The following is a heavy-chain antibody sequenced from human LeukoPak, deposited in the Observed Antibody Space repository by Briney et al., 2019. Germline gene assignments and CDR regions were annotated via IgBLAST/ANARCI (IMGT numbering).Heavy chain of an antibody. CDR3: AKDAPVNIVVVPAANS. CDR1: GFTFSSYA. D-gene: IGHD2-2*01. J-gene: IGHJ4*02. V-gene: IGHV3-23*01. CDR2: ISGSGGST. Sequence: GGSLRLSGAASGFTFSSYAMSWVRQAPGKGLEWVSAISGSGGSTYYADSVKGRFTISRDNSKNTLYLQMNSLRAEDTAVYYCAKDAPVNIVVVPAANSWGQGTLVTVSS.